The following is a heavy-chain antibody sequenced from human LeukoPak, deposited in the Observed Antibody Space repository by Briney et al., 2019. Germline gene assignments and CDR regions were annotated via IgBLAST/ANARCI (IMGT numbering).Heavy chain of an antibody. J-gene: IGHJ4*02. V-gene: IGHV3-21*01. Sequence: PGGSLRLSCAASGFTFSSYNMNWVRQAPGKGLEWVSLISSSSSVIYYVDSVKGRFTISRDNAKNSLYLQMNSLRAEDTAVYYCARGTTSDYWGQGTLVTVPS. CDR1: GFTFSSYN. CDR2: ISSSSSVI. CDR3: ARGTTSDY. D-gene: IGHD1-14*01.